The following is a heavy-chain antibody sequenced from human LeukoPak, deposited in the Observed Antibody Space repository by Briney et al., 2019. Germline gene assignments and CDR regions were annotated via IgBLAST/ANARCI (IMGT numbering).Heavy chain of an antibody. J-gene: IGHJ4*02. V-gene: IGHV3-30*02. CDR2: IRYDGSNK. D-gene: IGHD4-11*01. Sequence: GGSLRLSCAASGFSFGSYGMHWVRQAPGKGLEWVAFIRYDGSNKYYADSVKGRFTISRDNSKNTLYLQMNSLRAEDTAVYYCAKIYSNYRLEYYFDYWGQGTLVTVSS. CDR1: GFSFGSYG. CDR3: AKIYSNYRLEYYFDY.